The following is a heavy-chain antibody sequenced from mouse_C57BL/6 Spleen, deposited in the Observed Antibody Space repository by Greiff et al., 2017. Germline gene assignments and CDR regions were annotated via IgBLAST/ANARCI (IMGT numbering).Heavy chain of an antibody. V-gene: IGHV1-64*01. Sequence: QVQLQQPGAELVKPGASVKLSCKASGYTFTSYWMHWVKQRPGQGLEWIGMIHPNSGSTNYNEKFKSKATLTVDKSSSTAYMQLSSLTSEDSAVYYCARQGVVADFDYWGQGTTLTVSS. CDR3: ARQGVVADFDY. J-gene: IGHJ2*01. CDR2: IHPNSGST. CDR1: GYTFTSYW. D-gene: IGHD1-1*01.